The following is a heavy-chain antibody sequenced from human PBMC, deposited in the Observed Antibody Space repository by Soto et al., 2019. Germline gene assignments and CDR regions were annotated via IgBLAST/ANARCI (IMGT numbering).Heavy chain of an antibody. CDR3: ARRGGANSPYNYYGMDV. V-gene: IGHV5-51*01. Sequence: LGESLKISCKGSGYSFTSYWIGWVRQMPGKGLEWMGIIYPGDSDTKYGPSFQGQVTISADKSISTAYLQWSSLKASDSAIYYCARRGGANSPYNYYGMDVWGQGTTVTVSS. CDR2: IYPGDSDT. J-gene: IGHJ6*02. D-gene: IGHD2-21*01. CDR1: GYSFTSYW.